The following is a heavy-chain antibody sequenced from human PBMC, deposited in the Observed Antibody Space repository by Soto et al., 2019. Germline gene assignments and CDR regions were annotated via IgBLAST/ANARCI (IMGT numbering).Heavy chain of an antibody. CDR1: GGSISSSNW. Sequence: PSETLSLTCAVSGGSISSSNWWSWVRQPPGKGLEWSGEIYHSGSTNYNPSLKSRVTISVDKSKNQFSLKLSSVTAADTAVYYCARVVITAVIPSWFDPWGQGTLVTVSS. D-gene: IGHD3-22*01. J-gene: IGHJ5*02. CDR2: IYHSGST. V-gene: IGHV4-4*02. CDR3: ARVVITAVIPSWFDP.